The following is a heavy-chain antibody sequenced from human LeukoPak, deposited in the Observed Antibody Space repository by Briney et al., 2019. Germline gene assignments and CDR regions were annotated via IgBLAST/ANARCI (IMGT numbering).Heavy chain of an antibody. J-gene: IGHJ4*02. Sequence: SETLSLTCAVYGGSFSGHYWSWIRPPPGKGPEWIGEINHSGSTNYNPSLKSRVTISVDTSKNQFSLKVRSVTATDTAVYYCARVSGLNNFDSWGQGTLVTVSS. V-gene: IGHV4-34*01. CDR2: INHSGST. CDR3: ARVSGLNNFDS. CDR1: GGSFSGHY. D-gene: IGHD1/OR15-1a*01.